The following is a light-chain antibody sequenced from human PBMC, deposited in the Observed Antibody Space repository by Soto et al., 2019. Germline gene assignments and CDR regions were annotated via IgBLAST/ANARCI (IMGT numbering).Light chain of an antibody. V-gene: IGKV1-5*03. CDR2: KAS. CDR1: QSINSY. CDR3: QQYNTYPYT. J-gene: IGKJ2*01. Sequence: DIQMTQSPSTLSASVGDRVTITCRASQSINSYLAWYQQEPGKAPKVLIYKASSLKSGVPSRFSGSGSGTDFTLTISSLQPDDFATYYCQQYNTYPYTFGQGTKLEIK.